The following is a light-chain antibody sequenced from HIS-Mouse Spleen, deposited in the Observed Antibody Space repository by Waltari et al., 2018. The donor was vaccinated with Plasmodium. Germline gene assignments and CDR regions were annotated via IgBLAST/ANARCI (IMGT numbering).Light chain of an antibody. CDR2: KDS. J-gene: IGLJ3*02. Sequence: SYELTQPPSVSVSPGQTARITCSGDALPKQYAYWYQQKPGQAPVLVIYKDSERPSGIPERFSGASSGTTVTLTSSGVQAEDEADYYCQSADSSGTPNWVFGGGTKLTVL. CDR1: ALPKQY. CDR3: QSADSSGTPNWV. V-gene: IGLV3-25*03.